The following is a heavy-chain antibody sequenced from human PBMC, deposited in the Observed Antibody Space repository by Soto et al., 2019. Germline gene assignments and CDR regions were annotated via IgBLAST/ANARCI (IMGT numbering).Heavy chain of an antibody. Sequence: GGSLRLSCAASGFTFSNYGMHWVRQAPGKELEWVAVIWYDGGHKDYSDSVKGRFTVSRDDSENTLYLQMNSLRAEDTAVYYCARPRRYCSVTSCYSEFDYWGQGTLVTVSS. CDR3: ARPRRYCSVTSCYSEFDY. CDR2: IWYDGGHK. CDR1: GFTFSNYG. V-gene: IGHV3-33*01. D-gene: IGHD2-2*02. J-gene: IGHJ4*02.